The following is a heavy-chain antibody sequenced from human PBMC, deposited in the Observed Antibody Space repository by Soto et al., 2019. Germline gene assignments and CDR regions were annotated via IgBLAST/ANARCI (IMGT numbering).Heavy chain of an antibody. CDR1: GGSISSGDYY. Sequence: SETLSLTCTVSGGSISSGDYYWSWIRQPPGKGLEWIGYIYYSGSTYYNPSLKSRVTISVDTSKNQFSLKLSSVTAADTAVYYCARGYYYDSSGYWRQNYYYYGMDVWGQGTTVTVS. D-gene: IGHD3-22*01. CDR3: ARGYYYDSSGYWRQNYYYYGMDV. V-gene: IGHV4-30-4*01. J-gene: IGHJ6*02. CDR2: IYYSGST.